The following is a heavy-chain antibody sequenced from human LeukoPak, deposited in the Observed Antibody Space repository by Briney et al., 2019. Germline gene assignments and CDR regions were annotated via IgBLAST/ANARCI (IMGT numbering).Heavy chain of an antibody. Sequence: ASVNVSSKTSGYTFATFGISWVRQAPGQGLEWMGWINTYNGNTNHAQKFQDRVTMTTDTDTGTAYMELRSLRSDDTAVFYCARVPSLHCSDGNCLLGPGYFADWGQGTLVTVSS. V-gene: IGHV1-18*01. CDR3: ARVPSLHCSDGNCLLGPGYFAD. CDR1: GYTFATFG. CDR2: INTYNGNT. D-gene: IGHD2-15*01. J-gene: IGHJ4*03.